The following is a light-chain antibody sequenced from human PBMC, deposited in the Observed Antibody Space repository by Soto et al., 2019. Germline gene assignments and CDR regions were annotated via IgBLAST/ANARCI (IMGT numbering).Light chain of an antibody. CDR1: QSVSSSY. V-gene: IGKV3-20*01. CDR3: QQYGSSPPIT. J-gene: IGKJ5*01. CDR2: GAS. Sequence: EIVLTLSPGTLSLSPVERATLSCRASQSVSSSYLAWYQQKPGQAPRLLIYGASSRATGIPDRFSGSGSGTDFTLTISRLEPEDFAVYYCQQYGSSPPITFSQGTRLEIK.